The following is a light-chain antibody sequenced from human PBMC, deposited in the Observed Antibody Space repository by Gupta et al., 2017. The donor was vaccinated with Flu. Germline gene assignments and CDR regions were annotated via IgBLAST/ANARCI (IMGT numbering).Light chain of an antibody. CDR2: GAA. V-gene: IGKV3-15*01. CDR3: QHETSGHPAFT. CDR1: QSVASN. Sequence: ELVMTQSPATLSVSPGERATLSCRASQSVASNLTWYKKKPAQAPRLLRYGAATRATGIIARFSGSGDGTEFTLTISSRQLEDFAVYYCQHETSGHPAFTFGQGTKVDIK. J-gene: IGKJ2*01.